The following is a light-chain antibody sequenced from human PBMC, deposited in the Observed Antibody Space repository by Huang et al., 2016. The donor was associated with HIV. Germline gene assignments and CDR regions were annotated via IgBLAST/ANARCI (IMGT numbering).Light chain of an antibody. CDR2: ASS. CDR3: QQGYSTPT. Sequence: DIQMTQSPSSLSASVGDRVTITCRASQSISRYLNWYQHKPGKAPELLIYASSILQSGVPSRFSGSGSGTDFSLTISCLQPEDYATYYCQQGYSTPTFGQGTKVEMK. J-gene: IGKJ1*01. CDR1: QSISRY. V-gene: IGKV1-39*01.